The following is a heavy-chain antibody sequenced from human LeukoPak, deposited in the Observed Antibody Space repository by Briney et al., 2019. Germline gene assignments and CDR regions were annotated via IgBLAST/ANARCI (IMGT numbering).Heavy chain of an antibody. CDR1: GFILRNHW. Sequence: GGSLRLSCAASGFILRNHWMHWARQAPGKGLVWVSRINPAVGNTNYADSVKGRFTISSDNAKSTVYLQMNTLRAEDTGIYFCARALDGSRNGLDIWGQGTVVTV. J-gene: IGHJ3*02. CDR3: ARALDGSRNGLDI. D-gene: IGHD1-26*01. CDR2: INPAVGNT. V-gene: IGHV3-74*01.